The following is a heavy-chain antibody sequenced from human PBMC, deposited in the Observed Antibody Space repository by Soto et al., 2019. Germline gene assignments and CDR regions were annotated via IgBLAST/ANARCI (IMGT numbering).Heavy chain of an antibody. J-gene: IGHJ3*02. CDR2: IYYSGST. CDR1: GGSFSSGGYY. V-gene: IGHV4-31*11. D-gene: IGHD3-22*01. Sequence: SETLSLTCAVYGGSFSSGGYYWSWIRQHPGKGLEWIGYIYYSGSTYYNPSLKSRVTISVDTSKNQFSLKLSSVTAADTAVYYCAAQVDYYDSSGYYPTDAFDIWGQGTMVTVSS. CDR3: AAQVDYYDSSGYYPTDAFDI.